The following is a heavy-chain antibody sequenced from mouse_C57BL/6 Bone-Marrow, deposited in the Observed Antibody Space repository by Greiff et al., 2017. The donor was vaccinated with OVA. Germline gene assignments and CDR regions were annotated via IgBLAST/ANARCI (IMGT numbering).Heavy chain of an antibody. CDR1: GYTFTSSW. V-gene: IGHV1-55*01. D-gene: IGHD2-4*01. J-gene: IGHJ1*03. Sequence: QVHVKQPGPELVKPGASVKMSCKASGYTFTSSWITWVKQRPGQGLEWIGDIYPGSGSTNYNEKFKSKATLTVDTSSSTAYMQLSSLTSEDSAVYYCASGPDYDYDYWYFDVWGTGTTVTVSA. CDR3: ASGPDYDYDYWYFDV. CDR2: IYPGSGST.